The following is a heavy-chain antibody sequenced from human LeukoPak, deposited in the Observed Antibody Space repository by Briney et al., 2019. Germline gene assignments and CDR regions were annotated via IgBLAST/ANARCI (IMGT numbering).Heavy chain of an antibody. V-gene: IGHV1-18*01. CDR1: GYTFTSYG. CDR2: ISAFNGNT. D-gene: IGHD3-3*01. CDR3: ARDKSITVFGVVSHFDY. J-gene: IGHJ4*02. Sequence: ASVTVSCKASGYTFTSYGISWVRQAPGQGLEWMGWISAFNGNTNYAEKFQGSVTMTTDTSTSTAYMELRSLRSDDTAVYYCARDKSITVFGVVSHFDYWGQGTLVTVSS.